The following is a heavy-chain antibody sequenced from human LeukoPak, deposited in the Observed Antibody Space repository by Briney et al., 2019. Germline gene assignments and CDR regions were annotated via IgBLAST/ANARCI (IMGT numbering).Heavy chain of an antibody. Sequence: SETLSLTCTVSGGSISSYYCSWIRQPPGKGLEWIGYIYYSGSTNYNPSLKSRVTISVDTSKNQFSLKLSSVTAADTAVYYCARSGIQLWLDAFDIWGQGTMVTVSS. V-gene: IGHV4-59*01. J-gene: IGHJ3*02. CDR1: GGSISSYY. CDR3: ARSGIQLWLDAFDI. CDR2: IYYSGST. D-gene: IGHD5-18*01.